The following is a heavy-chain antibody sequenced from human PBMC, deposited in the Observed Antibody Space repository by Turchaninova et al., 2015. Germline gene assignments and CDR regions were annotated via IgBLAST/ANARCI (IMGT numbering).Heavy chain of an antibody. CDR1: GCSITSSSYS. D-gene: IGHD2/OR15-2a*01. CDR3: ARQRLEYYFDY. V-gene: IGHV4-39*01. J-gene: IGHJ4*02. Sequence: QLQRPESGPGPVKPSEPLSPSGTVSGCSITSSSYSWGLIRQPPGKGLEWVCSVYHSGSTYQNPSLNMRVTISVDTSKNQFSLKLTSVTAADTAVYYCARQRLEYYFDYWGQGTLVTVSS. CDR2: VYHSGST.